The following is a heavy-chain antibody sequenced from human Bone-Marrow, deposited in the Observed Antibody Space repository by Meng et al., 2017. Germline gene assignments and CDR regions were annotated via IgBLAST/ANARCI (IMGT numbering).Heavy chain of an antibody. CDR3: AREAYSTSLSSATGFDY. V-gene: IGHV4-34*01. CDR2: INHSGST. Sequence: QVQLLQWGAALLKPSETLSLTFAVYGGSFSGYYWSWIRQPPGKGLEWMGEINHSGSTNYNPSLKSRVTISVDTSKNQFALKLSSVTAADTAVYYGAREAYSTSLSSATGFDYWGQGTLVTVSS. J-gene: IGHJ4*02. CDR1: GGSFSGYY. D-gene: IGHD6-13*01.